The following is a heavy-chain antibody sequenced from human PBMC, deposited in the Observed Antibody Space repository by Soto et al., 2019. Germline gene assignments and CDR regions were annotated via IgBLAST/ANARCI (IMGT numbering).Heavy chain of an antibody. CDR2: IIPIFGTA. CDR1: GYTFTSYY. CDR3: ARGTFLVVAAKSWYFDL. D-gene: IGHD2-15*01. V-gene: IGHV1-69*01. J-gene: IGHJ2*01. Sequence: QVQLVQSGAEVKKPGASVKVSCKASGYTFTSYYMHWVRQAPGQGLEWMGGIIPIFGTANYAQKCQGRVTITADESTSTADMELSSLRSEDTAVYYCARGTFLVVAAKSWYFDLWGRGTLVTVSS.